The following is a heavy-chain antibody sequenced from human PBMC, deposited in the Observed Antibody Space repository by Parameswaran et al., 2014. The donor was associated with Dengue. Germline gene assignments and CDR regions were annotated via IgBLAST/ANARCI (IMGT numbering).Heavy chain of an antibody. V-gene: IGHV4-30-4*01. J-gene: IGHJ5*02. CDR2: IYYSGST. CDR3: ARDPSSSWFDP. D-gene: IGHD2-15*01. Sequence: WIRQPPGKGLEWIGYIYYSGSTYYNPSLKSRVTISVDASKNQFSLKLSSVTAADTAVYYCARDPSSSWFDPWGQGTLVTVSS.